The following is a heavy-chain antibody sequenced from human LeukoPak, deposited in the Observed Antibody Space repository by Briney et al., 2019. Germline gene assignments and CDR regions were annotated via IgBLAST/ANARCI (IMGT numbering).Heavy chain of an antibody. J-gene: IGHJ6*02. Sequence: SETLSLTCTVSGGSISSGDYYWSWIRQPPGKGLEWIGYIYYSGSTYYNPSLKSRVTISVDTSKNQFSLKLSSVTAADTAVYYCARGGVYSSGWTDYYYYYGMDVWGQGTTVTVSS. CDR2: IYYSGST. V-gene: IGHV4-30-4*01. CDR1: GGSISSGDYY. D-gene: IGHD6-19*01. CDR3: ARGGVYSSGWTDYYYYYGMDV.